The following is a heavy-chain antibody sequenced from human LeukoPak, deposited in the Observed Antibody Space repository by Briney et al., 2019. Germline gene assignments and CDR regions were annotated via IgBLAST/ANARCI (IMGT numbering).Heavy chain of an antibody. D-gene: IGHD5-24*01. Sequence: ASVRVCCTAAGYTFSGYYMHCFRQAPGQGLEWMGWINTNGAVTNYAQKFQGRVTMTRDTYISTAYMELSRLRSDDTAVYYCARDGGDGYNFYYWGQGTLVTVSS. CDR3: ARDGGDGYNFYY. CDR2: INTNGAVT. V-gene: IGHV1-2*02. CDR1: GYTFSGYY. J-gene: IGHJ4*02.